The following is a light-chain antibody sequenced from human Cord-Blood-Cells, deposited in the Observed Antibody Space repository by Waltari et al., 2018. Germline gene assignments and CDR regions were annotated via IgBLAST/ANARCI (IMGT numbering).Light chain of an antibody. Sequence: DIQMTQSPSTLSASVGDRVTITCRASQSISSWLAWDQQKPGKAPKLLIYKASSLESGVPSRCSGSGSGTEFTLTISSLQPDYFATYYCQQYNSYPWTFGQGTKVEIK. V-gene: IGKV1-5*03. J-gene: IGKJ1*01. CDR2: KAS. CDR1: QSISSW. CDR3: QQYNSYPWT.